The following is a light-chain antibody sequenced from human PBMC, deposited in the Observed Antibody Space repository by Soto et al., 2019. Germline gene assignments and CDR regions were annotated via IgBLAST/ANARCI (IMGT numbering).Light chain of an antibody. CDR3: SSYTSGSTV. V-gene: IGLV2-14*01. Sequence: QSVLTQPASVSGSPGQSITISCTGTSSDVGAYNYVSWYQHHPGKAPKLMIFEVSNRPSGVSHRFSGSKSGNTASLTISGLQPEDEATYYCSSYTSGSTVFGGGTKVTVL. J-gene: IGLJ2*01. CDR2: EVS. CDR1: SSDVGAYNY.